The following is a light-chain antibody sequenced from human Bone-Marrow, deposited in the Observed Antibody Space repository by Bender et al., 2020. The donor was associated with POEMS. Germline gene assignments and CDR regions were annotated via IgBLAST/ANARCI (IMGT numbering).Light chain of an antibody. V-gene: IGLV2-8*01. CDR3: SSFAGGYVV. J-gene: IGLJ2*01. CDR1: RSDVGGYDY. Sequence: QSALTQPASASGSPGQPITISCTGTRSDVGGYDYVSWYQQYPGKAPLLMIYEVSRRPSGVPGRFSGSKSGDTASLTISGLQVEDEADYFCSSFAGGYVVFGGGTRLTVL. CDR2: EVS.